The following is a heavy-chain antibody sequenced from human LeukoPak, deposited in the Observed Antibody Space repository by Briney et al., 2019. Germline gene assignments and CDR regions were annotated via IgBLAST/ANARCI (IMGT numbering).Heavy chain of an antibody. CDR2: LIPIFGTA. CDR3: ARLTYYYGSGSYFYFDY. V-gene: IGHV1-69*13. J-gene: IGHJ4*02. CDR1: GGTFSSYA. Sequence: ASVKGSCKASGGTFSSYAISWVRQAPGQGLEWMGGLIPIFGTANYAQKFQGRVTITADESTRTAYMELSSLRSEDTAVYYCARLTYYYGSGSYFYFDYWGQGTLVTVSS. D-gene: IGHD3-10*01.